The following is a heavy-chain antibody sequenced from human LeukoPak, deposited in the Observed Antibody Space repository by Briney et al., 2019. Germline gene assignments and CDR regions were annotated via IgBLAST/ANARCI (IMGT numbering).Heavy chain of an antibody. V-gene: IGHV3-30*03. CDR1: GFTFSNYG. CDR2: ISYDGSDK. CDR3: ARTRSGWYLDQ. Sequence: GGSLRLSCAVSGFTFSNYGMHWVRQAPGKGLEWVGLISYDGSDKYYAGSVEGRFTISRDNSKNTLYLQMNSLRDEDTAVYYCARTRSGWYLDQWGQGTLVTVSS. D-gene: IGHD6-19*01. J-gene: IGHJ4*02.